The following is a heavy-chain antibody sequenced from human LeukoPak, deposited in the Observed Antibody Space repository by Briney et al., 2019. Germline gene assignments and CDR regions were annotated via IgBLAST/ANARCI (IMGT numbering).Heavy chain of an antibody. J-gene: IGHJ6*03. D-gene: IGHD1-1*01. V-gene: IGHV3-21*01. CDR1: GFYFSGYS. CDR3: ARVEATTGRNYHYYYMDV. CDR2: INRGSTYM. Sequence: PGGSLRLSCGASGFYFSGYSMNWVRQAPGKGLEWVASINRGSTYMYYGDSVKGRFTISRDNAKNSLHLQMDSLRVEDTAVYFCARVEATTGRNYHYYYMDVWGKGTTVTVSS.